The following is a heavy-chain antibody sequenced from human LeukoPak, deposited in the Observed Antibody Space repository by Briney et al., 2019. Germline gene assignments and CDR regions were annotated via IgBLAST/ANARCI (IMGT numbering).Heavy chain of an antibody. V-gene: IGHV1-18*01. D-gene: IGHD6-13*01. J-gene: IGHJ4*02. Sequence: ASVKVSCKASGYTFSNFGISWLRQAPGQGLEWMGWISTYRGNTDYARNVQARLAMTTDASTSTAYMELRSLRSDDTAVYYCARVSGYSGTWYVDYWGQGTLVTVSS. CDR3: ARVSGYSGTWYVDY. CDR1: GYTFSNFG. CDR2: ISTYRGNT.